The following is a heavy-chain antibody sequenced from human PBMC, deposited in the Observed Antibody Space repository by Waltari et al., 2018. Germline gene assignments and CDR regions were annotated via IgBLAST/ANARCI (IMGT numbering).Heavy chain of an antibody. V-gene: IGHV1-69*12. Sequence: VQLVQSGAEVKKPGSSVKVSCKDSGGTFSSYAISWLRQAPGQGLEWMGGIIPIFGTANYAQKFQGRVTITADESTSTAYMELSSLRSEDTAVYYCARAVGRDGYNFDYWGQERWSPSPQ. CDR1: GGTFSSYA. CDR2: IIPIFGTA. D-gene: IGHD5-12*01. CDR3: ARAVGRDGYNFDY. J-gene: IGHJ4*01.